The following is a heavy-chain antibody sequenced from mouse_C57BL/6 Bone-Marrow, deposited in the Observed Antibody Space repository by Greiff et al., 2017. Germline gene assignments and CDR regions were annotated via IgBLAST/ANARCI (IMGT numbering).Heavy chain of an antibody. J-gene: IGHJ1*03. V-gene: IGHV1-85*01. CDR2: IYPRDGST. CDR3: ARLEFDGSNGDWYFDG. Sequence: QVQLKESGPELVKPGASVKLSCKASGYTFTSYDINWVKQRPGQGLEWIGWIYPRDGSTKYNEKFKGKATLTVDTSSSTAYMELHSLTSEDSAVYFCARLEFDGSNGDWYFDGWGTGTTVTVSS. CDR1: GYTFTSYD. D-gene: IGHD1-1*01.